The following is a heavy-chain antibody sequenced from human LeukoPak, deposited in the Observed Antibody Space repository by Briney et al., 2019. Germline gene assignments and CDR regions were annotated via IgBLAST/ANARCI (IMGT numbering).Heavy chain of an antibody. J-gene: IGHJ6*03. CDR2: MNPNSGNT. CDR3: ARGMTDYGIYYYYYYYMDL. Sequence: ASVKVSCKASGYTFTSYDINWVRQATGQGLEWMGWMNPNSGNTGYAQKFQGRVTITRNTSISTAYMELSSLRSEDTAVYYCARGMTDYGIYYYYYYYMDLWGKGTTVTVSS. V-gene: IGHV1-8*03. CDR1: GYTFTSYD. D-gene: IGHD4-17*01.